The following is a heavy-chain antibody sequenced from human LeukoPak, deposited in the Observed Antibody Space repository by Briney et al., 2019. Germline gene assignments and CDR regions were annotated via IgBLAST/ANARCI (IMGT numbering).Heavy chain of an antibody. CDR3: ARAAAAAAGTGYY. CDR2: IYHSGST. CDR1: GGSISSGGYS. Sequence: SETLSLTCAVSGGSISSGGYSWSWIRQPPGKGLEWIGYIYHSGSTYYNPSLKSRVTISVDRSKNQFSLKLTSVTAADTAVYYCARAAAAAAGTGYYWGQGTLVTVSS. D-gene: IGHD6-13*01. V-gene: IGHV4-30-2*01. J-gene: IGHJ4*02.